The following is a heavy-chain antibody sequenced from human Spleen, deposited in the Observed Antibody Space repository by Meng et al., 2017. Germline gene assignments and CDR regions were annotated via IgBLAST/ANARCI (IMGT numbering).Heavy chain of an antibody. Sequence: VHLEQSGAGLLKPSETLSLTCAVYGGSLSGYYWSWIRQPAGRGLEWIGQIKHSGSTIYNPSLKSRVTISLDTSNNHFSLKLNSVTAADTAVYFCARGPITETHDFDSWGQGTLVTVSS. CDR2: IKHSGST. J-gene: IGHJ4*02. CDR1: GGSLSGYY. V-gene: IGHV4-34*02. CDR3: ARGPITETHDFDS. D-gene: IGHD4-17*01.